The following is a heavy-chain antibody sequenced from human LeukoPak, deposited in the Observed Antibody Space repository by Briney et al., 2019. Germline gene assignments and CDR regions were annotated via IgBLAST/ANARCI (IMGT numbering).Heavy chain of an antibody. CDR3: ARDRFVASGFDY. CDR2: IYQSGST. D-gene: IGHD3-3*01. J-gene: IGHJ4*02. Sequence: NPSETLSLTCTVSGYSISSGYYWGWIRQPPGKGLEWIGSIYQSGSTYYNPSLKSRVTISLDTSKNQFSLKLSSVTAADTAVYYCARDRFVASGFDYWGQGTLVTVSS. CDR1: GYSISSGYY. V-gene: IGHV4-38-2*02.